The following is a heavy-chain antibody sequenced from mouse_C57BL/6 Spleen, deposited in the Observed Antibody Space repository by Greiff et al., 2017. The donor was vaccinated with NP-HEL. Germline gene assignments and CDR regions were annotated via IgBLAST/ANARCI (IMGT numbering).Heavy chain of an antibody. CDR3: AGSAQATYLDY. J-gene: IGHJ2*01. D-gene: IGHD3-2*02. CDR1: GYAFSSYW. CDR2: IYPGDGDT. Sequence: QVQLQQSGAELVKPGASVKISCKASGYAFSSYWMNWVKQRPGKGLEWIGQIYPGDGDTNYNGKFKGKATLTADKSSSTAYMQLSSLTSEDSAVYCCAGSAQATYLDYWGQGTTLTVSS. V-gene: IGHV1-80*01.